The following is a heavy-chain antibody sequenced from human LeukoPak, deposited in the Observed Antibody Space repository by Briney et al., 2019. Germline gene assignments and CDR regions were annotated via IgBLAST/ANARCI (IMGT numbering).Heavy chain of an antibody. CDR2: ISSSSSYK. Sequence: PGGSLRLSCAASGFTFGSYSMNWVRQAPGKGLEWVSSISSSSSYKYYADSVKGRFTISRDNAKNSLYLQMNSLRAEDTAVYYCARETNSGDEWEPPASLDHWGQGTLVTVSS. J-gene: IGHJ4*02. CDR3: ARETNSGDEWEPPASLDH. D-gene: IGHD1-26*01. CDR1: GFTFGSYS. V-gene: IGHV3-21*01.